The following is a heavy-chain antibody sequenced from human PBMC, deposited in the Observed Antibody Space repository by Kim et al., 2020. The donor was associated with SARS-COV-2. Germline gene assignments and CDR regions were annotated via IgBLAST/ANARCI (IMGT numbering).Heavy chain of an antibody. V-gene: IGHV1-69*13. D-gene: IGHD2-2*01. CDR1: GGTFSSYA. J-gene: IGHJ4*02. Sequence: SVKVSCKASGGTFSSYAISWVRQAPGQGLEWMGGIIPIFGTANYAQKFQGRVTITADESTSTAYMELSSLRSEDTAVYYCAREGYCSSTSCPIDYWGQGTLVTVSS. CDR3: AREGYCSSTSCPIDY. CDR2: IIPIFGTA.